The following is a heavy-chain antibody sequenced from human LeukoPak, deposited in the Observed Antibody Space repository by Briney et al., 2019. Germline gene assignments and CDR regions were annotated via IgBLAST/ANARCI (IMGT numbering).Heavy chain of an antibody. CDR1: GYTLTELA. V-gene: IGHV1-24*01. CDR3: ATYSGYAAY. CDR2: FDPEDVET. Sequence: ASVKVSCKVSGYTLTELAIHWVRQAPGKGLEWMGGFDPEDVETIYAQKFQGRVTMTEDTYTDTAYMELSSLRSEDTAVYYCATYSGYAAYWGQGNLVTVSS. J-gene: IGHJ4*02. D-gene: IGHD5-12*01.